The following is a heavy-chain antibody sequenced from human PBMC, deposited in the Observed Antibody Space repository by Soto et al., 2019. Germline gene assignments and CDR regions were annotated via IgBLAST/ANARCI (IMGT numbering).Heavy chain of an antibody. CDR3: AKGPGQHWNFDY. V-gene: IGHV3-23*01. J-gene: IGHJ4*02. CDR2: ISGSGGTA. CDR1: GFTFSSYA. Sequence: EVQLLESVGGSVQPGGSLGLSCAASGFTFSSYAMHWVRRPPGKGLEWVSSISGSGGTAYYADSVKGRFSISRDSLVNTLYLQMNSLRAEDTAVYYCAKGPGQHWNFDYWAQGTLVTVSP. D-gene: IGHD1-1*01.